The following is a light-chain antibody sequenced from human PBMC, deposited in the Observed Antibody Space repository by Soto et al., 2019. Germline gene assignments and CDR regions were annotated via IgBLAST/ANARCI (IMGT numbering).Light chain of an antibody. CDR1: QSISDS. CDR3: QQYNGYWT. CDR2: EAS. J-gene: IGKJ1*01. Sequence: DIQMTQAPSTLSASVGDRVTITCRASQSISDSLAWYQQQPGKAPKLLIYEASSLKSGVPSRFSGSRSGTEYTLTISSLPPDDFATYYGQQYNGYWTFGQGTQVELK. V-gene: IGKV1-5*03.